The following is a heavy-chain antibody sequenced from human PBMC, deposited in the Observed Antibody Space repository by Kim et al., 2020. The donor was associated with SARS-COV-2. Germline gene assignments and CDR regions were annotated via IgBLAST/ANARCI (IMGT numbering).Heavy chain of an antibody. J-gene: IGHJ4*02. D-gene: IGHD2-15*01. V-gene: IGHV3-30*04. Sequence: GGSLRLSCAASGFTFSSYAMHWVRQAPGKGLEWVAVISYDGSNKYYADSVKGRFTISRDNSKNTLYLQMNSLRAEDTAVYYCARAIDRVVVVAAAPRYWGQGTLVTVSS. CDR3: ARAIDRVVVVAAAPRY. CDR1: GFTFSSYA. CDR2: ISYDGSNK.